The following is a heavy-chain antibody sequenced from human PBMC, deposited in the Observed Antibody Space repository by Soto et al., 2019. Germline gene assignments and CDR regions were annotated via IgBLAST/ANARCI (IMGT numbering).Heavy chain of an antibody. Sequence: GGSLRLSCAASGFTFSSYGMHWVRQAPGKGLEWVAFISYDGSSKYYADSVKGRFTISRDNSKNTLFLQMNSLRAEDTAVCYCARDLAIVGATFPSYWGQGTLVTVSS. CDR1: GFTFSSYG. CDR3: ARDLAIVGATFPSY. D-gene: IGHD1-26*01. V-gene: IGHV3-30-3*01. J-gene: IGHJ4*02. CDR2: ISYDGSSK.